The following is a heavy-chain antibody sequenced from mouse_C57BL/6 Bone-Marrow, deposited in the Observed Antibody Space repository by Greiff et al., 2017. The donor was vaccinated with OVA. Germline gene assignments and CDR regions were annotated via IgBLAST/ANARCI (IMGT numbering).Heavy chain of an antibody. J-gene: IGHJ4*01. CDR2: ISDGGSYT. Sequence: EVQGVESGGGLVKPGGSLKLSCAASGFTFSSYAMYWVRQTPEKRLEWVATISDGGSYTYYPDNVKGRFPISRDNAKNNLYMQMSQLKSEDTAMYYCAREIYYYGSSRYYAMDYWGQGTSVTVSS. CDR1: GFTFSSYA. D-gene: IGHD1-1*01. CDR3: AREIYYYGSSRYYAMDY. V-gene: IGHV5-4*01.